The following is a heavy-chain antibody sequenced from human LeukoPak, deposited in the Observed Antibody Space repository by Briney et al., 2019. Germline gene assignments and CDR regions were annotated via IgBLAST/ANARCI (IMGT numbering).Heavy chain of an antibody. CDR1: GGSFSGYY. Sequence: PSETLSLTCAVYGGSFSGYYWSWIRQPPGKGLEWIGEINHSGSTNYNPSLKSRVTISVDTSKNQFSLKLSSVTAADTAVYYCARGLSRYYGSGNDFRFDPWGQGTLVTVSS. D-gene: IGHD3-10*01. CDR2: INHSGST. CDR3: ARGLSRYYGSGNDFRFDP. J-gene: IGHJ5*02. V-gene: IGHV4-34*01.